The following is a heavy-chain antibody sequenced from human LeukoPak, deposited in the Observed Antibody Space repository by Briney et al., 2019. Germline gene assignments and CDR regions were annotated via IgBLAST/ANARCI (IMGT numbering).Heavy chain of an antibody. CDR2: INPNSGGT. CDR3: ARDNSSGYLLDY. D-gene: IGHD3-22*01. Sequence: GAPVKVSCKASGYTFTGYYMHWVRQAPGQGLEWMGWINPNSGGTNYAQKFQGRVTMTRDTSISTAYMELSRLRSDDTAVYYCARDNSSGYLLDYWGQGTLVTVSS. V-gene: IGHV1-2*02. J-gene: IGHJ4*02. CDR1: GYTFTGYY.